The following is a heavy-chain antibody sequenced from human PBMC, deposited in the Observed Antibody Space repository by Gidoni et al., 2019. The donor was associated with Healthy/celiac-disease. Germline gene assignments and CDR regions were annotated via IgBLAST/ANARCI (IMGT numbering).Heavy chain of an antibody. D-gene: IGHD1-26*01. V-gene: IGHV4-59*01. CDR3: ARDKREPKIYYYYGMDV. Sequence: QVQLQESGPGLVKPSETLSLTCTVSACSISSYYWSWLRQPPGKGLEWIGYIDYSGSTNYNPSLKSRVTISVDTAKNQFSRKLSSGTAADTDGYYCARDKREPKIYYYYGMDVWGQGTTVTVSS. CDR1: ACSISSYY. J-gene: IGHJ6*02. CDR2: IDYSGST.